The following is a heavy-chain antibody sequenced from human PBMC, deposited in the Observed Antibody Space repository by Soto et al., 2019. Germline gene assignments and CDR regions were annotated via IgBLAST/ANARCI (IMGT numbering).Heavy chain of an antibody. Sequence: GASVKVSCKASGYTFTSYGISWVRQAPGQGLEWMGWINPNSGGTNYAQKFQGWVTMTRDTSISTAYMELSRLRSDDTAVYYCARDEGDYGDNYYGMDVWGQGTTVTVSS. D-gene: IGHD4-17*01. CDR1: GYTFTSYG. V-gene: IGHV1-2*04. CDR2: INPNSGGT. CDR3: ARDEGDYGDNYYGMDV. J-gene: IGHJ6*02.